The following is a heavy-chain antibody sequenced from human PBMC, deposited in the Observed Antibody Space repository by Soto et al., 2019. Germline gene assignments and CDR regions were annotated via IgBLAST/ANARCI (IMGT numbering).Heavy chain of an antibody. CDR2: IYHSGST. J-gene: IGHJ4*02. V-gene: IGHV4-4*02. Sequence: SETLSLTCAVSGGSISSSNWWSWVRQPPGKGLEWIGEIYHSGSTNYNPSLKSRVTISVDKSKNQFSLKLSSVTAADTAVYYCARDFMVRGVIIPQYFDYWGQGTLVTVSS. CDR3: ARDFMVRGVIIPQYFDY. CDR1: GGSISSSNW. D-gene: IGHD3-10*01.